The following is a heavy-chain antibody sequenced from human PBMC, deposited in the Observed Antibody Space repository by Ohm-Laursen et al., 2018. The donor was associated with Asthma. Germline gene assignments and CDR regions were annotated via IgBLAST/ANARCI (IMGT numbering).Heavy chain of an antibody. Sequence: GASVKVSCKTSGGTFSNYAISWVRQAPGQGLEWMAGIMPILDTTNYGKKFQGRVTITADESTTTAFMELNSLRSEDTAVYYCARGTYYYNSSGYTAFDSWGQGTLVTVSS. D-gene: IGHD3-22*01. CDR2: IMPILDTT. V-gene: IGHV1-69*13. CDR3: ARGTYYYNSSGYTAFDS. CDR1: GGTFSNYA. J-gene: IGHJ4*02.